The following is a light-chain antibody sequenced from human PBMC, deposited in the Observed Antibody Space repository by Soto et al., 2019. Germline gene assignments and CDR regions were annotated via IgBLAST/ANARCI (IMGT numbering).Light chain of an antibody. CDR1: SSDVGGYNY. Sequence: QSALTQPASVSGSPGQSITISCTGTSSDVGGYNYVSWYQQHPGKAPKVMIYDVSHRPSGVSNRFSGSKSGNTASLIISGLQAEDEADYYCSSYTSSSTHYVFGTGTKV. CDR3: SSYTSSSTHYV. J-gene: IGLJ1*01. CDR2: DVS. V-gene: IGLV2-14*01.